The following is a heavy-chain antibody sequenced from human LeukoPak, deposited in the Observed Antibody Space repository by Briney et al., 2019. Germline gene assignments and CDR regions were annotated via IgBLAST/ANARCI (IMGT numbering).Heavy chain of an antibody. V-gene: IGHV4-34*01. CDR3: ARGVARNYYGSGSTLQLDFDY. J-gene: IGHJ4*02. D-gene: IGHD3-10*01. Sequence: SETLSLTCAVYGGSFSGYYWSWIRQPPGKGLEWIGEIDHSGSTNYNPSLKSRVTISVDTSKNQFSLRLSSVTAADTAVYYCARGVARNYYGSGSTLQLDFDYWGQGTLVTVSS. CDR2: IDHSGST. CDR1: GGSFSGYY.